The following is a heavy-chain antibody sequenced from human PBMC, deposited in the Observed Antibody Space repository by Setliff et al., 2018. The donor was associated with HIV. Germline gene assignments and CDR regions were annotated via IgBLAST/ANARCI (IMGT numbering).Heavy chain of an antibody. J-gene: IGHJ4*02. CDR2: IYYTGDT. CDR3: ARMSISASVYFDY. CDR1: GGSITNGDHY. Sequence: SETLSLTCSVSGGSITNGDHYWAWIRQSPGKGLEWIGYIYYTGDTYYSSSFESRVVISLDTSNNQFSLRVRSVTAADAALYFCARMSISASVYFDYWGQGTLVTVSS. D-gene: IGHD2-2*01. V-gene: IGHV4-30-4*08.